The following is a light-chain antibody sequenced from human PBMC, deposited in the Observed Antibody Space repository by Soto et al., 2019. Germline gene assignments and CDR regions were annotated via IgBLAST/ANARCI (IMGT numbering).Light chain of an antibody. CDR1: SSDVGSYNY. J-gene: IGLJ1*01. V-gene: IGLV2-14*03. CDR3: NSYTGSSTPYV. CDR2: DVS. Sequence: QSALTQPASVSGSPGQSITISCTGTSSDVGSYNYVSWYQQHPGTAPKLMIYDVSNRPSGVSNRFSGSKSGNTASLTISGLQAEDEAYYYCNSYTGSSTPYVFGTGTKLTVL.